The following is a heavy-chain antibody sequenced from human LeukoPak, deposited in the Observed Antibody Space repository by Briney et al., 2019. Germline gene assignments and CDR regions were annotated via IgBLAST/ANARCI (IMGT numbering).Heavy chain of an antibody. CDR3: ARGDYSNYWFDP. CDR1: GGTFSSYA. D-gene: IGHD4-11*01. Sequence: SVRVSCKASGGTFSSYAISWVRQAPGQGLEWMGGIIPIFGTANYAQKFQGRVTITADESTSTAYMELSSLRSEDTAAYYCARGDYSNYWFDPWGQGTLVTVSS. CDR2: IIPIFGTA. J-gene: IGHJ5*02. V-gene: IGHV1-69*01.